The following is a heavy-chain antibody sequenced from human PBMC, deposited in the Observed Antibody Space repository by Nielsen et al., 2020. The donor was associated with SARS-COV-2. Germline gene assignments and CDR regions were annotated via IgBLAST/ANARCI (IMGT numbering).Heavy chain of an antibody. V-gene: IGHV5-51*01. CDR3: ARLGLLEPIDY. D-gene: IGHD3-3*01. J-gene: IGHJ4*02. CDR1: GYIFNTYW. Sequence: GESLKISCKASGYIFNTYWIAWVRQMPGKGLEWMGTIYPSDSDTRYSPSFQGHVTISADKSISTAYLQWSSLKASDTAMYYCARLGLLEPIDYWGQGTLVTVSS. CDR2: IYPSDSDT.